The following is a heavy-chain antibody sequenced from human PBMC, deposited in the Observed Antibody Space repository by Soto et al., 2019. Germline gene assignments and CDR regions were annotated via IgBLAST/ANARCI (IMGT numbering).Heavy chain of an antibody. Sequence: GGSLRLSCAASGFTFSSYGMHWVRQAPGKGLEWVAVIWYDGSNKYYADSVKGRFTISRDNSKNTLYLQMNSLRAEDTAVYYCAIAQEYGTGGSCPSSWGQGTQVTVSS. CDR2: IWYDGSNK. J-gene: IGHJ5*02. CDR3: AIAQEYGTGGSCPSS. CDR1: GFTFSSYG. V-gene: IGHV3-33*01. D-gene: IGHD2-15*01.